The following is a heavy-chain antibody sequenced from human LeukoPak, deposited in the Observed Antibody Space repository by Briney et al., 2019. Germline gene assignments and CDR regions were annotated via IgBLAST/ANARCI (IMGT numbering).Heavy chain of an antibody. J-gene: IGHJ4*01. Sequence: GGSLRLSXAASGFTFSDYYMSWIRQAPGKGLEWVSYISSSGSTIYYTDSVKGRFTISRDNAKNSLYLQMISLRAEDTARYYCARVSFGEAFDYWSQGSPVTVPS. V-gene: IGHV3-11*04. CDR1: GFTFSDYY. CDR3: ARVSFGEAFDY. CDR2: ISSSGSTI. D-gene: IGHD3-10*01.